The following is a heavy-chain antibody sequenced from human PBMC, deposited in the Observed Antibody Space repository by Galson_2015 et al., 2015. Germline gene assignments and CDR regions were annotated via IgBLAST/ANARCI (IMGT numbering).Heavy chain of an antibody. CDR1: GFTFSSYW. Sequence: SLRLSCAVSGFTFSSYWMSWVRQAPGKGLEWVANIKQDGSEKYYVDSVKGRFIISRDNANNSLYLQMNSLRDGDTAVYYCARASARINGKPNWFDPWGQGTLVTVSS. CDR2: IKQDGSEK. D-gene: IGHD2-15*01. V-gene: IGHV3-7*01. J-gene: IGHJ5*02. CDR3: ARASARINGKPNWFDP.